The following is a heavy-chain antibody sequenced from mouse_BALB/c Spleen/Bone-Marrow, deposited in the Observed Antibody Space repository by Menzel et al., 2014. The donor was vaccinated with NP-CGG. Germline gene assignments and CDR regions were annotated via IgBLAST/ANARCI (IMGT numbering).Heavy chain of an antibody. Sequence: QVHLQQSGAELVRPGTSVKVSCKASGYAFTNYWIEWVKQRPGQGLEWIRVINPGSGGSNYNEKFKGKATLTADKSSSTAYMQLSSLTSDDSAVYFCVREMTRYAMDYWGQGTSVTVSS. J-gene: IGHJ4*01. CDR3: VREMTRYAMDY. CDR1: GYAFTNYW. CDR2: INPGSGGS. V-gene: IGHV1-54*01.